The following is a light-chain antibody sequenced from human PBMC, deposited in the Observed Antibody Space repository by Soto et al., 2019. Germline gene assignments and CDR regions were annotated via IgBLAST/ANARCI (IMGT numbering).Light chain of an antibody. Sequence: QSALTQPASVSGSPGQSITISCTGSNSDVGAYNYVSWYQQHPGKAPKLIIYEVNNRPSGVSYRFSGSKSGNTASLTISGLQADDEADYYCASYTISSTRVFGGGTKLTVL. V-gene: IGLV2-14*01. J-gene: IGLJ3*02. CDR1: NSDVGAYNY. CDR2: EVN. CDR3: ASYTISSTRV.